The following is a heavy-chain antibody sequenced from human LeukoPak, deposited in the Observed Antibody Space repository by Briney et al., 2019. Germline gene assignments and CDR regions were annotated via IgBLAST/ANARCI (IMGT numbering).Heavy chain of an antibody. J-gene: IGHJ4*02. V-gene: IGHV3-7*02. D-gene: IGHD2-2*01. Sequence: GGSLRLSCAASGFTFSSYWMSWVRPAPGKGLEWVANIKQDGSEKYYVDSVKGRFTISRDNAKNSLYLQMNSLRAEDTAVYYCASMTVVVPAVHFDYWGQGTLVTVSS. CDR1: GFTFSSYW. CDR2: IKQDGSEK. CDR3: ASMTVVVPAVHFDY.